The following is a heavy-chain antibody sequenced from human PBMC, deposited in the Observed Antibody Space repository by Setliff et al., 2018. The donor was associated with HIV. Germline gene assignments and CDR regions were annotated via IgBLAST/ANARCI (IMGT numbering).Heavy chain of an antibody. CDR1: GYSFTTSG. D-gene: IGHD4-17*01. CDR3: ARDPTTALHPPLNWFDP. CDR2: MNPNSGNT. Sequence: ASVKVSCKASGYSFTTSGVSWVRQAPGQGLEWMGRMNPNSGNTEYAQQFQGRVTMTRNTSISTAYMELSSLRSEDTAVYYCARDPTTALHPPLNWFDPWGQGTLVTVSS. V-gene: IGHV1-8*02. J-gene: IGHJ5*02.